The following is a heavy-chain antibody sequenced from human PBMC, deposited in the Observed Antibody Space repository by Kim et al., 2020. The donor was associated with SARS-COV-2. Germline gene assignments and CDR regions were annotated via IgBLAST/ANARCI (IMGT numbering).Heavy chain of an antibody. D-gene: IGHD3-10*01. V-gene: IGHV1-46*01. J-gene: IGHJ5*02. CDR2: IHPSGTNK. Sequence: ASVKVSCKASGYTFSNNYMHWVRQAPGQGLEWMGVIHPSGTNKVYAQKFQGRLSLSTDPSTSTVYLELSSLTSEDTAVYYCARDHSVTSGNDYSWWWFDPWGQGTLVTVSS. CDR1: GYTFSNNY. CDR3: ARDHSVTSGNDYSWWWFDP.